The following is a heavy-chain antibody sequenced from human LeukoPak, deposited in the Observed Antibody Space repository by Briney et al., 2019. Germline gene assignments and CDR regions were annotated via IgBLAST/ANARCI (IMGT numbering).Heavy chain of an antibody. CDR3: AKDHPRIAVADDAFDI. CDR1: GFTFSSYA. V-gene: IGHV3-23*01. J-gene: IGHJ3*02. Sequence: GGSLRLSCAASGFTFSSYAMGWVRQAPGKGLEWVSAISGSGGSTYYADSVKGRFTISRDNSKNTLYLQMNSLRAEDTAVYCCAKDHPRIAVADDAFDIWGQGTMVTVSS. D-gene: IGHD6-19*01. CDR2: ISGSGGST.